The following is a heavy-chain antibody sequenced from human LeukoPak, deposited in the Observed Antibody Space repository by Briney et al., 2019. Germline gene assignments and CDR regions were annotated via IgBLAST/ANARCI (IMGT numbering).Heavy chain of an antibody. V-gene: IGHV3-21*01. Sequence: KPGGSLRLSCAASGFTFSSYNMNWVRQAPGKGLEWVSSISGSSSFISYADSMQGRFTISRDNARNSLYLQMNSLRAADTAVYYCARDGLQAYYDSSGFFDYWGQGTLVTVSS. CDR3: ARDGLQAYYDSSGFFDY. D-gene: IGHD3-22*01. J-gene: IGHJ4*02. CDR1: GFTFSSYN. CDR2: ISGSSSFI.